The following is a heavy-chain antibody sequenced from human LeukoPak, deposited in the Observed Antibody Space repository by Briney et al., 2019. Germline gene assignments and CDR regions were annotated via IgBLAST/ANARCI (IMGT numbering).Heavy chain of an antibody. CDR2: INPNSGGT. D-gene: IGHD4-17*01. CDR3: ARALLSSDYGDFSFDY. CDR1: GYTFTGYY. J-gene: IGHJ4*02. Sequence: ASVKVSCKASGYTFTGYYMHWVRQAPGQGLEWMGWINPNSGGTNYAQKFQGRVTMTRDTSISTAYMELSRLRSDDTAVYYCARALLSSDYGDFSFDYWGQGTLVTVSS. V-gene: IGHV1-2*02.